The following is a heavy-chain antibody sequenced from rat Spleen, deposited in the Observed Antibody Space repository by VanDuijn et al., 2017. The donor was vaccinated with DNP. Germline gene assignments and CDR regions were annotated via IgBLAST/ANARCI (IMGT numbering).Heavy chain of an antibody. Sequence: EVQLVESGGGLVQPGRSMKLSCAASGFTFSSFLMAWVRQAPTKGLEWVATISESGRTTYYRDSVRGRFTISKDNAKSTLYLQMNSLRSEDTATYYCATRLAFDYWGQGVMVTVSS. CDR3: ATRLAFDY. V-gene: IGHV5-46*01. CDR1: GFTFSSFL. D-gene: IGHD4-2*01. J-gene: IGHJ2*01. CDR2: ISESGRTT.